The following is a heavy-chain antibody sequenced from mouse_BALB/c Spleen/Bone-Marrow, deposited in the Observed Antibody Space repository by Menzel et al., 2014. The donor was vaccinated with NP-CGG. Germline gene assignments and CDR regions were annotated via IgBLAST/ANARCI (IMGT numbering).Heavy chain of an antibody. Sequence: QVQLQQSGAELVRPGTPVKLSCKASGYTFXSCWMNWVKQRPGRGLEWIGRIDPSDSETHYNQKFKDKATLTVDKSSSTAYIQLSSLTSEDSAVYYCARWGAYLDYWGQGTTLTVSS. J-gene: IGHJ2*01. CDR2: IDPSDSET. V-gene: IGHV1-61*01. CDR1: GYTFXSCW. CDR3: ARWGAYLDY.